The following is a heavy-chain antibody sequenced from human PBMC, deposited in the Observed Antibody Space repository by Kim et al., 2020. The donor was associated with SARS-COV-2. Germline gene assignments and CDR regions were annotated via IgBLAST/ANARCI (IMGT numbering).Heavy chain of an antibody. V-gene: IGHV1-69*13. J-gene: IGHJ6*02. CDR2: IIPIFGTA. CDR3: ARDQGLRPYYYGSGSYYPHYYYYGMDV. Sequence: SVKVSCKASGGTFSSYAISWVRQAPGQGLEWMGGIIPIFGTANYAQKFQGRVTITADESTSTAYMELSSLRSEDTAVYYCARDQGLRPYYYGSGSYYPHYYYYGMDVWGQGTTVTVSS. D-gene: IGHD3-10*01. CDR1: GGTFSSYA.